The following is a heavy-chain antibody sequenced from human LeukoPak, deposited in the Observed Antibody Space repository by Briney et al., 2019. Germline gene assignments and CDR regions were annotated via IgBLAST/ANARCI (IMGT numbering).Heavy chain of an antibody. D-gene: IGHD3-22*01. CDR3: ARGADSSGYYSIFYFDY. J-gene: IGHJ4*02. CDR1: GGSISSYY. Sequence: SETLSLTCNVSGGSISSYYWSWIRQPPGKGLEWIGYIYYSGSTNYNPSLKSRVTISVDTSKNQFSLKLSSVTAADTAVYYCARGADSSGYYSIFYFDYWGQGTLVTVSS. CDR2: IYYSGST. V-gene: IGHV4-59*01.